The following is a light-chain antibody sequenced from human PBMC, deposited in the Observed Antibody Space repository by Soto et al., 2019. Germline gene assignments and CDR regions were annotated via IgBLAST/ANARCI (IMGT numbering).Light chain of an antibody. CDR1: QSISTW. J-gene: IGKJ1*01. Sequence: DIQMTQSPSTLSASVGDRVTITCRASQSISTWLAWYQQKPGKAPKLLIYKASSLEGGVPSRFSGSGSGTKFTLTISCLQPDDFATYYCQQYLNRWTFGQGTKV. CDR2: KAS. CDR3: QQYLNRWT. V-gene: IGKV1-5*03.